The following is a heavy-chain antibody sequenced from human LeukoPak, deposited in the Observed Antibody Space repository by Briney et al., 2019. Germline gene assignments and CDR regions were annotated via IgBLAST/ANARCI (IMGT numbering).Heavy chain of an antibody. V-gene: IGHV7-4-1*02. Sequence: ASVKVSCKASGYTFTTSAMSWVRQAPGQGLEWMGWINTNTGNPTYAQGFTGRFVFSLDTPVSTAYLQISSLKAEDTAVYFCARVSGYCSSTSCYPSKWGQGTLVTVSS. J-gene: IGHJ4*02. CDR3: ARVSGYCSSTSCYPSK. CDR1: GYTFTTSA. D-gene: IGHD2-2*01. CDR2: INTNTGNP.